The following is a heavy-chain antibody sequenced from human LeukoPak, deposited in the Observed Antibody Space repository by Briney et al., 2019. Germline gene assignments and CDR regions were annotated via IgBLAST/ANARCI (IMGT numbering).Heavy chain of an antibody. J-gene: IGHJ5*02. CDR3: ARARSTTVTINWFDP. CDR2: TSAYNGNT. D-gene: IGHD4-17*01. V-gene: IGHV1-18*01. CDR1: GYTFTSYG. Sequence: ASVKVSCKASGYTFTSYGISWVRQAPGQGLEWMGWTSAYNGNTNYAQKLQGRVTMTTDTSTSTAYMELRSLRSDDTAVYYCARARSTTVTINWFDPWGQGTLVTVSS.